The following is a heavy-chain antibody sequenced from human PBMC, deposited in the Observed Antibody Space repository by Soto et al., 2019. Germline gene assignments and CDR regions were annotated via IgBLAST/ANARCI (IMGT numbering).Heavy chain of an antibody. Sequence: PSETLSLTCSVSGGSVSTYFWSWIRQPPGKGLEWIGFFYYGASDNYNPSLKSRAAISVDTSKNQFSLKLNSVTAADTAVYYCARAPRRDGYNFFDFWGQGTLVTVPQ. CDR1: GGSVSTYF. CDR2: FYYGASD. CDR3: ARAPRRDGYNFFDF. D-gene: IGHD5-12*01. V-gene: IGHV4-59*02. J-gene: IGHJ4*02.